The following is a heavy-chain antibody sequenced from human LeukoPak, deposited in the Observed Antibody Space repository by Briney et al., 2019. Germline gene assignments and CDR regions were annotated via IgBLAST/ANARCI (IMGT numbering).Heavy chain of an antibody. CDR1: GYTFTNYG. J-gene: IGHJ4*02. Sequence: ASVNVSCKASGYTFTNYGISWVRQAPGQGLEWMGWISAYNGNTNYAQNLQGRVTVTTDTSTSTAYMELRSLRSDDTAVYYCARSKGGGYGDHYLSPNWGQGTLVTVSS. V-gene: IGHV1-18*01. D-gene: IGHD4-17*01. CDR3: ARSKGGGYGDHYLSPN. CDR2: ISAYNGNT.